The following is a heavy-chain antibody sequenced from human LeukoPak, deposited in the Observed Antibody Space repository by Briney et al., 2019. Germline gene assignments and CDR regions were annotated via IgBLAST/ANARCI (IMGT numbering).Heavy chain of an antibody. D-gene: IGHD6-13*01. CDR2: MNPNSGNT. Sequence: ASVKVSCKASGYTFTNYDINWVRQATGQGLEWMGWMNPNSGNTGYAQEFQGRVTMTRNTSISTAYMELSSLRSEDTAVYYCARRRGYQLDVWGQGTTVTVSS. CDR1: GYTFTNYD. V-gene: IGHV1-8*01. J-gene: IGHJ6*02. CDR3: ARRRGYQLDV.